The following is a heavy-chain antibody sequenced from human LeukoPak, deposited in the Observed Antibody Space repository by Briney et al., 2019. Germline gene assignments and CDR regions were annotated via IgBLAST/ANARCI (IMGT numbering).Heavy chain of an antibody. D-gene: IGHD2-21*02. V-gene: IGHV3-23*01. CDR1: GFTFSSYA. J-gene: IGHJ4*02. CDR3: AKDGETYCGGDCYSYYFDY. CDR2: ISGSGGST. Sequence: GSLRLSCAASGFTFSSYAMNWVRQAPGKGLEWVSAISGSGGSTYYADSVKGRFTISRDNSKNTLYLQMNSLRAEDTAVYYCAKDGETYCGGDCYSYYFDYWGQGTLVTVSS.